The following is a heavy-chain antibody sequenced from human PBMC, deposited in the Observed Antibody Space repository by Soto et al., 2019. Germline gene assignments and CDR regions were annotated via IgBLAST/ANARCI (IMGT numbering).Heavy chain of an antibody. J-gene: IGHJ6*02. Sequence: GESLKISCKGSGYSLTSYWIGWVRQMPGKGLEWMGIIYPGDSDTRYSPSFQGQVTISADKSISTAYLQWSSLKASDTAMYYFARLGTVTGIAAAGTLPHYYYGMDVWGQGTTVTVSS. CDR2: IYPGDSDT. CDR1: GYSLTSYW. V-gene: IGHV5-51*01. D-gene: IGHD6-13*01. CDR3: ARLGTVTGIAAAGTLPHYYYGMDV.